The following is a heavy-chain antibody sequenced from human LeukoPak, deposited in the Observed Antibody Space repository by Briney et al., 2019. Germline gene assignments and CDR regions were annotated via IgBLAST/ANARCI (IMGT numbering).Heavy chain of an antibody. CDR3: ARDKGEFYALDDY. J-gene: IGHJ4*02. CDR2: ISGTGDHT. V-gene: IGHV3-23*01. D-gene: IGHD2/OR15-2a*01. CDR1: GFSFSGYV. Sequence: PGGSLRLSCAASGFSFSGYVMSWVRQAPGKGLEWVSGISGTGDHTYYADSVKGRFTISRDNSKNTLYLQMNSLRDEDTAVYYCARDKGEFYALDDYWGQGTLVTVSS.